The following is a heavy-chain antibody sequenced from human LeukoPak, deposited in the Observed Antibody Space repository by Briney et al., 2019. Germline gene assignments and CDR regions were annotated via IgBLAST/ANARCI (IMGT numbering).Heavy chain of an antibody. Sequence: KSGGSLRLSCAASGFTFSSYSMNWVRQAPGKGLEWVSSISSSSSYIYYADSVKGRFTISRDNAKNSLYLQMNSLRAEDTAVYYCARDTQLLDAFDIWGQGTMVTVSS. V-gene: IGHV3-21*01. CDR3: ARDTQLLDAFDI. CDR1: GFTFSSYS. J-gene: IGHJ3*02. D-gene: IGHD6-6*01. CDR2: ISSSSSYI.